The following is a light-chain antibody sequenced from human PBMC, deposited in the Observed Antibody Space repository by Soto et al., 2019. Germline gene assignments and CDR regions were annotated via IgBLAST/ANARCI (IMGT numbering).Light chain of an antibody. CDR3: QQRSNWPSIT. J-gene: IGKJ5*01. V-gene: IGKV3-11*01. CDR2: DAS. Sequence: TQSPSTLSLSPGARATLSCRASQSVSSYLAWYQQKPGQAPRLLIYDASDRATGIPGRFSGSGSGTDFTLTISSLEPEDFAVYYCQQRSNWPSITFGQGTRLEIK. CDR1: QSVSSY.